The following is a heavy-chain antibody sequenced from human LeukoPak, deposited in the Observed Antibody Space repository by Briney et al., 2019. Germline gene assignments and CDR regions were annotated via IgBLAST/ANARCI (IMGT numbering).Heavy chain of an antibody. D-gene: IGHD3-10*01. CDR2: INPNSGDT. J-gene: IGHJ4*02. V-gene: IGHV1-2*02. Sequence: ASVKVSCKASGYSLTGNYMHWVRQAPGQGLEWMGWINPNSGDTNYAQKFQGRVSMTRDTSINTAYMELTGLRSDDTAVYFCARIREGYWGQGTLVVVSS. CDR1: GYSLTGNY. CDR3: ARIREGY.